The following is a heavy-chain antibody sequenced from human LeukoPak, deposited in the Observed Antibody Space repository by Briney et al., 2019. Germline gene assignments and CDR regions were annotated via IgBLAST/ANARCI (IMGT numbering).Heavy chain of an antibody. CDR3: ARVPSMIAAGLTFYYYYMDV. V-gene: IGHV3-11*01. Sequence: GGSLRPSCAASGFTFSDYYMSWIRQAPGKGLEWVSYISSSGSTIYYADSVKGRFTISRDNAKNSLYLQMNSLRAEDTAVYYCARVPSMIAAGLTFYYYYMDVWGKGTTVTVSS. J-gene: IGHJ6*03. CDR1: GFTFSDYY. CDR2: ISSSGSTI. D-gene: IGHD6-6*01.